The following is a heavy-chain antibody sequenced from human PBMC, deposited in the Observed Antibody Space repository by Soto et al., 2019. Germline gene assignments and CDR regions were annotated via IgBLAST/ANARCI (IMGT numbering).Heavy chain of an antibody. CDR1: GGTFNNYG. V-gene: IGHV1-69*01. CDR3: ARGRLIYYYDSSADYYDVDI. CDR2: IIPTFGST. D-gene: IGHD3-22*01. J-gene: IGHJ3*02. Sequence: QVQLVQSGAEVKKPGSSVKVSCKASGGTFNNYGISWVRQAPGQGFEWMGGIIPTFGSTKYAQKFQGRVTITADESTSTAYMERSSLRSEDTAVYYCARGRLIYYYDSSADYYDVDICGQGTMVTVSS.